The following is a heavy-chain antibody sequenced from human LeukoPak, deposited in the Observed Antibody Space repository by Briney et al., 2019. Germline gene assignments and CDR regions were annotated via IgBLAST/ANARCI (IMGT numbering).Heavy chain of an antibody. CDR1: GGSISSYY. D-gene: IGHD2-2*01. Sequence: SETLSLTCTVSGGSISSYYWSWIRQPPGKGLEWIGYIYYSGSTNYNPSLKSRVTISLDKSKNQLSLKLNSVTAADTAVYYCAKNPPSTMTPPTGDSWGQGTLVTVSS. CDR2: IYYSGST. CDR3: AKNPPSTMTPPTGDS. J-gene: IGHJ4*02. V-gene: IGHV4-59*12.